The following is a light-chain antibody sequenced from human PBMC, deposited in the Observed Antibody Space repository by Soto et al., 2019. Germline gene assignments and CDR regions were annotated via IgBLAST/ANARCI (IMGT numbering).Light chain of an antibody. CDR3: CSYAGSSTFFV. J-gene: IGLJ1*01. Sequence: QSALTQPASVSGSPGQSITISCTGTSSDVGSYNLVSWYQQHPGKAPKLMIYEVSKRPSGVSNRFSGSKSGNTASLTISGLQAEDEADYYCCSYAGSSTFFVFGPGTKVTDL. CDR1: SSDVGSYNL. V-gene: IGLV2-23*02. CDR2: EVS.